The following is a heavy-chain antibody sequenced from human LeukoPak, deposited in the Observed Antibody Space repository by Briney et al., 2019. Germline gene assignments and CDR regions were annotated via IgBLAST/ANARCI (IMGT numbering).Heavy chain of an antibody. D-gene: IGHD6-19*01. CDR2: TYYRSKWYN. V-gene: IGHV6-1*01. CDR1: GDSVSTNSAA. Sequence: SQTLSLTCAISGDSVSTNSAAWNWIRQSPSRGLEWLGRTYYRSKWYNDYAVSVESRITINPDTSKNQFSLHLNFVTPEDTAVYYCARGAVAHLDSWGQGTLVTVSS. CDR3: ARGAVAHLDS. J-gene: IGHJ4*02.